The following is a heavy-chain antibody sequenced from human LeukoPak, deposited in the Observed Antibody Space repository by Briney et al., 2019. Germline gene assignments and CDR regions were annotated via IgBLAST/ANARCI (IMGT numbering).Heavy chain of an antibody. CDR2: IYYIGST. CDR1: GGSISPYY. D-gene: IGHD3-3*01. V-gene: IGHV4-59*08. J-gene: IGHJ6*03. Sequence: SETLSLTCTVSGGSISPYYWSWIRHPPGKGLQWVGYIYYIGSTNYNPSLKSRVTISLDTSKNQFSLILTSVTAADTAVYYCARSPTAPDFLGYYYYMDVWGKGTTVTVSS. CDR3: ARSPTAPDFLGYYYYMDV.